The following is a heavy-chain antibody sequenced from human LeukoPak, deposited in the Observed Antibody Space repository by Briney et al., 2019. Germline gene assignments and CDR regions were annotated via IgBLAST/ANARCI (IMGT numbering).Heavy chain of an antibody. J-gene: IGHJ5*02. D-gene: IGHD6-6*01. Sequence: SETLSLTCAVSGGSISSGGYSWSWIRQPPGKGLEWIGYIYHSGSTYYNPSLKSRVTISVDRSKNQFSLKLSSVTAADAAVYYCARSSYWCDPWGQGTLVTVSS. CDR2: IYHSGST. CDR1: GGSISSGGYS. CDR3: ARSSYWCDP. V-gene: IGHV4-30-2*01.